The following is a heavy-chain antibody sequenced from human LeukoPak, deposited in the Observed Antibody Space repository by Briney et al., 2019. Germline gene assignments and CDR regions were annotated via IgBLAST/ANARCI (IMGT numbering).Heavy chain of an antibody. CDR1: GFIFDNYA. D-gene: IGHD5-24*01. CDR2: ISGSADNT. J-gene: IGHJ4*02. V-gene: IGHV3-23*01. Sequence: PGGSLRLSCVASGFIFDNYALSWVRQAPGKGLEWVSGISGSADNTYYADSVKGRFTISRDISKNTVYLQMNNLRVVDTAVYYCAKGPKLGDGFHCDYWGQGTLVTVSS. CDR3: AKGPKLGDGFHCDY.